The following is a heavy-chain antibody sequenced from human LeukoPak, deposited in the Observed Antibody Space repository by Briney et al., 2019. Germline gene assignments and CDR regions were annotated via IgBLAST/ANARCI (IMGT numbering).Heavy chain of an antibody. D-gene: IGHD6-13*01. CDR3: ARVYYSNSYDYWYFDL. V-gene: IGHV4-59*01. CDR2: IYYSGST. J-gene: IGHJ2*01. Sequence: SETLSLTCTVSGGSIRSYYWSRIRQPPGKGLEWIAYIYYSGSTNYNPSLKSRVTISVDTSKNQFSLKVTSVTAADTAVYYCARVYYSNSYDYWYFDLWGRGTLVTVSS. CDR1: GGSIRSYY.